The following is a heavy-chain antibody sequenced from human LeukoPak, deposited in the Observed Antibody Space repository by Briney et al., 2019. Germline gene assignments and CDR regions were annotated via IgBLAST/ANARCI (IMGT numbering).Heavy chain of an antibody. V-gene: IGHV3-33*01. J-gene: IGHJ6*03. D-gene: IGHD3-10*01. Sequence: PGRSLRLSCAASGFTFSSFGMHWVRQAPGKGLEWVAVIWYDGSNKYYADSVKGRFTISRDNAKNSLYLQMNSLRAEDTAVYYCGGGDYYYYYYMDVWGKGTTVTVSS. CDR3: GGGDYYYYYYMDV. CDR2: IWYDGSNK. CDR1: GFTFSSFG.